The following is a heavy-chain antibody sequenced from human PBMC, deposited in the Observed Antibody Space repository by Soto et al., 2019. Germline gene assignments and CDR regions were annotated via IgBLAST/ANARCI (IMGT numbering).Heavy chain of an antibody. CDR1: GASIISTTSSYY. Sequence: SETLSLTCTVSGASIISTTSSYYWGWIRQPPGKGLEWIGSVYYSGSTYLNPSLKSRVTISVDTPQNQFSLKLSSVTAADTAVSYCARNSHISVVRSTYLDAWGQGTLVTVSS. CDR2: VYYSGST. J-gene: IGHJ5*02. CDR3: ARNSHISVVRSTYLDA. D-gene: IGHD3-22*01. V-gene: IGHV4-39*01.